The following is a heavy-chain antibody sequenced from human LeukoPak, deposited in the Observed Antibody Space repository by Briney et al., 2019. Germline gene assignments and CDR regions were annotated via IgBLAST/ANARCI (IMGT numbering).Heavy chain of an antibody. CDR3: AREGGVHYSSSWPGRWFDP. Sequence: ASVKVFCKASGYTFTSYYMHWVRQAPGQGLEWMGIINPSGGSTSYAQKLQGRVTMTRDMSTSTVYMELSSLRSEDTAVYYCAREGGVHYSSSWPGRWFDPWGQGTLVTVSS. CDR1: GYTFTSYY. D-gene: IGHD6-13*01. CDR2: INPSGGST. V-gene: IGHV1-46*04. J-gene: IGHJ5*02.